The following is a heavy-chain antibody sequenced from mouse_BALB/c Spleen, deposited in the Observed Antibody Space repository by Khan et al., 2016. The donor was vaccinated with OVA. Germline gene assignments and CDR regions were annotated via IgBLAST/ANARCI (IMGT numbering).Heavy chain of an antibody. CDR2: IDPANGNT. D-gene: IGHD1-2*01. V-gene: IGHV14-3*02. CDR3: SYSLLLDAMNY. Sequence: IQLVQSGAELVKPGASVKLSCIVSGFNIKDTYMHWVIQRLEQGLDWIGRIDPANGNTLYDPKLQGKATITAETSSNTVYLQLSSLTSEDTADYYCSYSLLLDAMNYWGQGTSVTVSS. CDR1: GFNIKDTY. J-gene: IGHJ4*01.